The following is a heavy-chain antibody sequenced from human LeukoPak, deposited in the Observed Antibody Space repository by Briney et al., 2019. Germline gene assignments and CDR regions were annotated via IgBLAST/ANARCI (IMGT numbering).Heavy chain of an antibody. CDR3: AKEDSGSYAKFDY. Sequence: GGPLRLSCAASGFTFSSYAMNWVRQAPGKGLEWVSAISGGGGSTYYADSVKGRFTISRDKSKNTLYLQMNSLRAEDTAVYYCAKEDSGSYAKFDYWGQGTLVTVSS. CDR1: GFTFSSYA. V-gene: IGHV3-23*01. J-gene: IGHJ4*02. CDR2: ISGGGGST. D-gene: IGHD1-26*01.